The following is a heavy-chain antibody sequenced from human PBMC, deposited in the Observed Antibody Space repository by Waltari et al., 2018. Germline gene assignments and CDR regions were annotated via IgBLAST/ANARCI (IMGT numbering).Heavy chain of an antibody. J-gene: IGHJ2*01. Sequence: QVQLQQWGAGLLKPSETLSLTCAVYGGSFSGYYWSWIRQPPGKGLECVGEINHSGSTNYSPSLKGRVTIAVDTSKNQFSLKLSAVTAADTAVYYCARGRVVAARNWYFDLWGRGTLVTVSS. V-gene: IGHV4-34*01. D-gene: IGHD2-15*01. CDR3: ARGRVVAARNWYFDL. CDR2: INHSGST. CDR1: GGSFSGYY.